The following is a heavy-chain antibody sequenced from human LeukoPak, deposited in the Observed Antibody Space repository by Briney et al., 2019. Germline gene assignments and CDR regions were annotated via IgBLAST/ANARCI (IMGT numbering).Heavy chain of an antibody. CDR1: GGSVSDYY. J-gene: IGHJ4*02. V-gene: IGHV4-59*02. CDR2: IYHTGST. CDR3: ARRAGDYSHPYDY. Sequence: SETLSLTCTISGGSVSDYYWSWIRQSPGKGLEWIGYIYHTGSTSYSPSLKSRVTISADTSQNQFSLKLSSVTAADTAVYYCARRAGDYSHPYDYWGQGTLVTVSS. D-gene: IGHD3-22*01.